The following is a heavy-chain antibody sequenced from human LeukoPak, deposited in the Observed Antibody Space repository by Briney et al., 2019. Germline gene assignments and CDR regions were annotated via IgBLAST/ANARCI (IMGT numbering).Heavy chain of an antibody. Sequence: SETLSLTCTVSGYSISSGYSWGWIRQPPRKGLEWTGSIYHTGSTYYNPSLKSRVTISVDTSKNQFSLKLSSVTAADTAVYYCARGVGNYDSGSYNYFDYWGQGTLVTVSS. V-gene: IGHV4-38-2*02. CDR1: GYSISSGYS. CDR2: IYHTGST. J-gene: IGHJ4*02. D-gene: IGHD3-10*01. CDR3: ARGVGNYDSGSYNYFDY.